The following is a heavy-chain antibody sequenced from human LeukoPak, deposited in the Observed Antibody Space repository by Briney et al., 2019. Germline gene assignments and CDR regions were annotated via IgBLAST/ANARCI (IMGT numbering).Heavy chain of an antibody. CDR1: GGTFSSYA. Sequence: ASVKVSCKASGGTFSSYAISWVRQAPGQGLEWMGRIIPIFGIANYAQKFQGRVTITADKSTSTAYMELSSLRSEDTAVYYCARDRDSSGGLSYYGMDVWGQGTTVTVSS. CDR2: IIPIFGIA. V-gene: IGHV1-69*04. J-gene: IGHJ6*02. CDR3: ARDRDSSGGLSYYGMDV. D-gene: IGHD6-19*01.